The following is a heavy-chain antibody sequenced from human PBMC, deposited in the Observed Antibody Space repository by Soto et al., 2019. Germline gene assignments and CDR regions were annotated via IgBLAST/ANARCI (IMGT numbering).Heavy chain of an antibody. V-gene: IGHV2-5*02. D-gene: IGHD2-15*01. CDR3: AHVVVVAAPSFNFYYLDV. CDR1: GFSLSTSGVG. J-gene: IGHJ6*03. CDR2: ANWDDDK. Sequence: SGPTLVNPTQTLTLTCTVSGFSLSTSGVGVAWIRQPPGKALEWLALANWDDDKRYSPSLKSRLIITKDISKNQVVLTMTNVDPVDAATYYCAHVVVVAAPSFNFYYLDVWGKGTAVTGSS.